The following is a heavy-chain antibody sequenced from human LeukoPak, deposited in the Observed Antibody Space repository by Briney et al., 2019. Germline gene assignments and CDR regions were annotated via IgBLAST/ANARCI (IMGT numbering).Heavy chain of an antibody. V-gene: IGHV3-23*01. J-gene: IGHJ4*02. Sequence: GGSLRLSCAASGFTFSSYAMSWVRQAPGKGLEWVSAISGSGGSTYYADSVKGRFTISRDNSKNTLYLQINSLRAEDTAVYYCAKDRIPSVSYYFDYWGQGTLVTVSS. CDR2: ISGSGGST. D-gene: IGHD3-16*02. CDR1: GFTFSSYA. CDR3: AKDRIPSVSYYFDY.